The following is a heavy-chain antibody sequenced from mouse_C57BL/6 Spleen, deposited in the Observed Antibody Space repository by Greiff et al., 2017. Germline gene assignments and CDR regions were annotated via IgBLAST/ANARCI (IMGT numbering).Heavy chain of an antibody. V-gene: IGHV5-16*01. CDR3: ARDSYYCSSYGFDY. D-gene: IGHD1-1*01. CDR2: INYDGSST. Sequence: EVHLVESEGGLVQPGSSMKLSCTASGFTFSDYYMAWVRQVPEKGLEWVANINYDGSSTYYLDSLNSRFIISRDNAKNILYLQMSSLKSEDTATYYCARDSYYCSSYGFDYWGQGTTLTVSS. CDR1: GFTFSDYY. J-gene: IGHJ2*01.